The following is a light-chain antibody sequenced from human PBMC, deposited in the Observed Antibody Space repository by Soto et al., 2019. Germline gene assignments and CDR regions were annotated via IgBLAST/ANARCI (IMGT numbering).Light chain of an antibody. V-gene: IGKV3-15*01. CDR3: QQYTNWPPLT. J-gene: IGKJ4*01. CDR2: GAF. Sequence: EIVMTQSPATVSVSPGETATLSCRASQSVSYNLAWYQQKPGQGLRLLIYGAFTRATGIPARFSGSGSGTEFTLTISSLQSEDFAVYYCQQYTNWPPLTFGGGTKVEIK. CDR1: QSVSYN.